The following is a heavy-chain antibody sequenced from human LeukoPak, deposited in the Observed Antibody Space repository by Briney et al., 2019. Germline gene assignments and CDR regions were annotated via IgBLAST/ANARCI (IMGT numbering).Heavy chain of an antibody. D-gene: IGHD3-10*01. CDR3: ARTAYGSGSYYKGPNAFDI. Sequence: PSETLSLTCTVSGGSISSGDYYWSWIRQPPGKGLEWIRYIYYSGSTYYNPSLKSRVTISVDTSKNQFSLKLSSVTAADTAVYYCARTAYGSGSYYKGPNAFDIWGQGTMVNLSS. CDR1: GGSISSGDYY. J-gene: IGHJ3*02. V-gene: IGHV4-30-4*08. CDR2: IYYSGST.